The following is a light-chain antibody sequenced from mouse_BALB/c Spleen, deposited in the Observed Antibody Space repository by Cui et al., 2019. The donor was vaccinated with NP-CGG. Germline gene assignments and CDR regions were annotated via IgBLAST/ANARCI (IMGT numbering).Light chain of an antibody. Sequence: QPVVTQENAPTTSPGETVTLTCRSSTGAVTTSNYANWVQEKPDHLFTGLIGGTNNRAPGVPARFSGSLIGDKAALTITGAQTEDEAIYFCALWYSNHWVLGGGTKLTVL. V-gene: IGLV1*01. CDR3: ALWYSNHWV. CDR1: TGAVTTSNY. J-gene: IGLJ1*01. CDR2: GTN.